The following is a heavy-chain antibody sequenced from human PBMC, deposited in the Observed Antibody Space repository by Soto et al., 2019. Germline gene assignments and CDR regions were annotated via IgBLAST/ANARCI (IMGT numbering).Heavy chain of an antibody. CDR3: ASGLRYFDSAPLDY. CDR1: GFTFSSYW. CDR2: INSDGSST. D-gene: IGHD3-9*01. J-gene: IGHJ4*02. Sequence: SLRLSCAASGFTFSSYWMHWVRQAPEKGLMWVSHINSDGSSTTYADSVKGRFTISRDNAKNTLFLQMNSLRADDTAVYYCASGLRYFDSAPLDYWGQGTLVTVSS. V-gene: IGHV3-74*01.